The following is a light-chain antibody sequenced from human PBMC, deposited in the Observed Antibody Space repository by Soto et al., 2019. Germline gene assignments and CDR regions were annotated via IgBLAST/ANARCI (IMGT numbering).Light chain of an antibody. CDR2: GAS. CDR3: QQLNNYPRT. V-gene: IGKV3-15*01. Sequence: ETVMTQSPATLSVSPGERATLSCRASQSVNSNLAWYQQKLGQAPRVLIYGASTRATGIPDRFSGSGSGTEFILTISSLQPEDFATYYCQQLNNYPRTFGQGTKVDIK. J-gene: IGKJ1*01. CDR1: QSVNSN.